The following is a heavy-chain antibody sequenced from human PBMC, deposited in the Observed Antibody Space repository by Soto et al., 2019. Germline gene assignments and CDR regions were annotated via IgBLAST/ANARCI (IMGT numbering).Heavy chain of an antibody. CDR1: GGSFSDTY. J-gene: IGHJ6*02. CDR3: ASMSVAGTWDYYYYYGMDV. V-gene: IGHV4-34*01. D-gene: IGHD6-19*01. Sequence: SETLSLTCAVYGGSFSDTYWNWFRQPPGKGLEWIGEINHNTNTIYNPSLTSRVTISVDTSKNQFSLKLSSVTAADTAVYYCASMSVAGTWDYYYYYGMDVWGQGTSVTVSS. CDR2: INHNTNT.